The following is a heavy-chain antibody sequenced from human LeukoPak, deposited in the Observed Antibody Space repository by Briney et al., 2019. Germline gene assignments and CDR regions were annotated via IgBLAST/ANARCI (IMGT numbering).Heavy chain of an antibody. D-gene: IGHD2-21*01. CDR1: DHTLNKYW. CDR2: IFLGDSQI. CDR3: ASSTYSVAAHIDY. V-gene: IGHV5-51*01. J-gene: IGHJ4*02. Sequence: GESLKISCKESDHTLNKYWIDWVRQMPGRGLEWMGIIFLGDSQIEYNPSFQGQITISADKSVKTAYLQWDSLKTSDTALYYCASSTYSVAAHIDYWGQGTPVTVST.